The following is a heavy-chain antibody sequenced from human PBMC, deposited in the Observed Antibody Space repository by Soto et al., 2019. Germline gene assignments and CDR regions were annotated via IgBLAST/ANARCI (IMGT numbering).Heavy chain of an antibody. CDR3: ARASGEYYYDSSGYCFDY. Sequence: SETLSLTCAVSGGSISSGGYSWSWIRQPPGKGLEWIGYIYHSGSTYYNPSLKSRVTISVDRSKNQFSLKLSSVTAADTAVYYCARASGEYYYDSSGYCFDYWGQGTLVTVSS. CDR1: GGSISSGGYS. J-gene: IGHJ4*02. V-gene: IGHV4-30-2*01. D-gene: IGHD3-22*01. CDR2: IYHSGST.